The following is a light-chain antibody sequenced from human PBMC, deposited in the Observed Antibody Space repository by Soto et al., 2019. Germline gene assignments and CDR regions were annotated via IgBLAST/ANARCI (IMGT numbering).Light chain of an antibody. CDR2: KVS. J-gene: IGKJ5*01. Sequence: DVAMTQSPLSLPITLGQPASISGRSNQSLAHTDGIGYFTWFQQKPGRSPRRXIYKVSHRESGVPARFSGSGAGTDCALKISRVEDEDVGVADCMQGTHWTITFCQGTRLEI. CDR3: MQGTHWTIT. V-gene: IGKV2-30*02. CDR1: QSLAHTDGIGY.